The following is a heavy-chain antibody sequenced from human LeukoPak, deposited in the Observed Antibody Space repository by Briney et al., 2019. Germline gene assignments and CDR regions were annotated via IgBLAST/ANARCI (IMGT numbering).Heavy chain of an antibody. CDR2: ISPSGGST. J-gene: IGHJ4*02. D-gene: IGHD3-16*01. CDR3: ATGPRFWAVLQDFDY. CDR1: GYTFTGYW. Sequence: ASVKLSCKAFGYTFTGYWMHWVRQAPGQGPEWMGVISPSGGSTIYAQKFKGRVTLTRDMSTSTDYLELSSLRSEDTAVYYCATGPRFWAVLQDFDYWGQGTLVTVSS. V-gene: IGHV1-46*01.